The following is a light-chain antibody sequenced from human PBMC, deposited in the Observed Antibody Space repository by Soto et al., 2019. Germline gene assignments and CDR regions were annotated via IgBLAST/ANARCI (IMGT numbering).Light chain of an antibody. V-gene: IGKV1-5*03. Sequence: DIQLTHSPSTLSASIGDRVTITCRASQSIGSWLAWYQQRPGKAPNVLIYKASKLERGVPSRFSGSGSETEFTLTISSLQPEDFATYYCQQYSTFPWTFGQGTKVEL. CDR2: KAS. CDR1: QSIGSW. J-gene: IGKJ1*01. CDR3: QQYSTFPWT.